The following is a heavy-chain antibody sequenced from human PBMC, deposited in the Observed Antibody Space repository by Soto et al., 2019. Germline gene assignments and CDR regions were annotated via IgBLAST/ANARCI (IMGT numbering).Heavy chain of an antibody. V-gene: IGHV1-18*01. CDR2: ISAYNGNT. J-gene: IGHJ3*02. CDR1: GYTFTSYG. D-gene: IGHD5-12*01. Sequence: ASVKVSCKASGYTFTSYGISWVRQAPGQGLEWMGWISAYNGNTNYAQKLQGRVTMTTDTSTSTAYRELRSLRSDDTAVYYCASTDIVARIAAFDIWGQETMLTVSS. CDR3: ASTDIVARIAAFDI.